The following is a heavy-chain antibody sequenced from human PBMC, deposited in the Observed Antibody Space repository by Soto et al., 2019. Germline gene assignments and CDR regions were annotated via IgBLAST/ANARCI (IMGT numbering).Heavy chain of an antibody. D-gene: IGHD6-19*01. CDR1: SDSIRSYY. CDR3: ARAVGDPLYYLDY. J-gene: IGHJ4*02. V-gene: IGHV4-59*08. CDR2: TDYSGNT. Sequence: QVQLQELGPGLVRPSETLSLTCTVSSDSIRSYYWSWIRQSPGKGLEWIGYTDYSGNTNYNPSLKSRVTISGDTSKNQFSLRLSSVTAADTAVYYCARAVGDPLYYLDYWGQGTLVTVSS.